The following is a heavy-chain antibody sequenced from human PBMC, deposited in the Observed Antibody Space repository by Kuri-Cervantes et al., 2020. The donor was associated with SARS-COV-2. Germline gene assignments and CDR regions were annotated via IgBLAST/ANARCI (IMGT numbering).Heavy chain of an antibody. CDR2: ISSNGGST. J-gene: IGHJ5*02. Sequence: GGSLRLSCAASGFTFSSYAMHWVRQAPGKGLEYVSAISSNGGSTYYANSVKGRFTISRDNSKNTLYLQMGSLRAEDMAVYYCATDSREYCSSTSCSWFDPWGQGTLVTVSS. CDR3: ATDSREYCSSTSCSWFDP. D-gene: IGHD2-2*01. V-gene: IGHV3-64*01. CDR1: GFTFSSYA.